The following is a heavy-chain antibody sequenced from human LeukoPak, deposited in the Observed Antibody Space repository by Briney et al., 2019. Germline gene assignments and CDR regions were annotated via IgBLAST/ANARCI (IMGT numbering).Heavy chain of an antibody. D-gene: IGHD4-23*01. CDR2: IGTAGDT. V-gene: IGHV3-13*01. CDR1: GFTFSSYD. CDR3: ARVGNSNAFDI. J-gene: IGHJ3*02. Sequence: GGSLRLSCAASGFTFSSYDMHWVRQATGKGLEWVSAIGTAGDTYYPGSVKGRFTISRENAKNSSYLQMNSLRAGDTAVYYCARVGNSNAFDIWGQGTMVTVSS.